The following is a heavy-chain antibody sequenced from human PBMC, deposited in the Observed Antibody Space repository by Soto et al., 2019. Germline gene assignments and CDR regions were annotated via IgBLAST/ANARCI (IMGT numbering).Heavy chain of an antibody. CDR3: ARPDFGDYWYFDL. CDR1: GGTFSSHT. CDR2: IIPALGTA. Sequence: QDQLVQSGAEVKKPGSSVKVSCKASGGTFSSHTFSWVRQAPGQGLEWMGRIIPALGTATYAQKFQGRATITADESATTVYMELNSLRSGDTAVYYCARPDFGDYWYFDLWGRGTLVTVSS. J-gene: IGHJ2*01. D-gene: IGHD4-17*01. V-gene: IGHV1-69*08.